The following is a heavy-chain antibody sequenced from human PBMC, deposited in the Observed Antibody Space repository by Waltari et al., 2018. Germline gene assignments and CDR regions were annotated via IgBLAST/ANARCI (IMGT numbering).Heavy chain of an antibody. CDR1: GGTFSSDA. CDR3: ARVRDVVVGPFDY. D-gene: IGHD2-21*01. J-gene: IGHJ4*02. V-gene: IGHV1-69*13. Sequence: VQLGQSGAEVKKPGSSGKVSCRHSGGTFSSDAISWVRQAPGQGLGWMGRVIPIFGTANHAQKVQGSVTITADKSTSTAYMELSSLRSEDTAVYYCARVRDVVVGPFDYWGQGTLVTVSS. CDR2: VIPIFGTA.